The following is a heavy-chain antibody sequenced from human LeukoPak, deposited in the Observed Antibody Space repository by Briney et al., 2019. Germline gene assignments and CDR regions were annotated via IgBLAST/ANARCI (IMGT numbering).Heavy chain of an antibody. V-gene: IGHV5-51*01. CDR3: AKLTTVVTPRAFDI. Sequence: GESLKISCQGSGYIFTSYWVACVRQMPGKGLEWMGIIFPGDSDTRYSPSFQGHVTISADKSINTAYLQWSSLKASDTAMYYCAKLTTVVTPRAFDIWGLGTLVTVSS. CDR2: IFPGDSDT. D-gene: IGHD4-23*01. J-gene: IGHJ3*02. CDR1: GYIFTSYW.